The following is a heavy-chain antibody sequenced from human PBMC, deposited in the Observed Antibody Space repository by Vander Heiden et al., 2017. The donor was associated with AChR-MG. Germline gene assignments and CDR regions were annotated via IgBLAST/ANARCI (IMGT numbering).Heavy chain of an antibody. Sequence: QVQLVQSGAEVKKPGSSVKVSCKASGGTFSSYAISWVRQAPGKGLEWMGGIIPIFGTANYAQKFQGRVTITADESTSTAYMELSSLRSEDTAVYYCARRTTLVPPPHRLEAGQQYYYYYGMDVWGQGTTVTVSS. CDR1: GGTFSSYA. J-gene: IGHJ6*02. V-gene: IGHV1-69*01. CDR2: IIPIFGTA. CDR3: ARRTTLVPPPHRLEAGQQYYYYYGMDV. D-gene: IGHD2-15*01.